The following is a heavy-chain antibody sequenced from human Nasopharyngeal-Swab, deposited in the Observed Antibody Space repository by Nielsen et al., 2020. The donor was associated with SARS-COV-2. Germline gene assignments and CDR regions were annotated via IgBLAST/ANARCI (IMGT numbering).Heavy chain of an antibody. CDR2: IYYSGST. J-gene: IGHJ6*02. Sequence: PGQGLEWIGYIYYSGSTYYSPSLKSRVTISVDTSKNQFSLKLSSVTAADTAVYYCARDSGVAGTKYYYYGMDVWGQGTTVTVSS. CDR3: ARDSGVAGTKYYYYGMDV. D-gene: IGHD6-19*01. V-gene: IGHV4-30-4*01.